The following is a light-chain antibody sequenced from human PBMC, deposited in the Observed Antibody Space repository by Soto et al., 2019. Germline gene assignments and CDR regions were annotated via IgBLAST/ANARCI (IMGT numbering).Light chain of an antibody. CDR3: QHYNSYSEA. CDR2: DAS. V-gene: IGKV1-5*01. J-gene: IGKJ1*01. CDR1: QSISSW. Sequence: DIKMTQSPSTLSASVGDRVTLPCRASQSISSWLAWYQQKPGKAPKVLIYDASSLESGVPSRFSGSGSGTEFTLTISSLQPDDFATYYCQHYNSYSEAFGQGTKVDIK.